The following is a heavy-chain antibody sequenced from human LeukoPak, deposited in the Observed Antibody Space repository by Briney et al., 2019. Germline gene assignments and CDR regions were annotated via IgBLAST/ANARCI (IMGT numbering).Heavy chain of an antibody. CDR3: ARGSGSHSDY. J-gene: IGHJ4*02. CDR2: IGAADDT. Sequence: GGSLRLSCAASGFTFSNYDMFWVRQTTGKGLEWVSTIGAADDTYYPGSVRGRFTISRESAKDSLYLQMNSLRAGDTAVYYCARGSGSHSDYWGQGTLVTVSS. D-gene: IGHD1-26*01. CDR1: GFTFSNYD. V-gene: IGHV3-13*04.